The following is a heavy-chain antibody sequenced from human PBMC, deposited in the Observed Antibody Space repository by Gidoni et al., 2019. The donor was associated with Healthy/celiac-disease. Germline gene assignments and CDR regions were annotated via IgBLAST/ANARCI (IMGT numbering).Heavy chain of an antibody. CDR3: AKAWANSGSYSDAFDI. Sequence: EVQLLESGGGLVQPWGSLRLSCAASGFTFSSYAMSWFRHAPGKWVEGVSAISGSGGSTYYADSVKGLFTLARDNYKHTLYLQMNSLRAEDTAVYYCAKAWANSGSYSDAFDIWGQGTKVTVSS. CDR1: GFTFSSYA. CDR2: ISGSGGST. D-gene: IGHD1-26*01. J-gene: IGHJ3*02. V-gene: IGHV3-23*01.